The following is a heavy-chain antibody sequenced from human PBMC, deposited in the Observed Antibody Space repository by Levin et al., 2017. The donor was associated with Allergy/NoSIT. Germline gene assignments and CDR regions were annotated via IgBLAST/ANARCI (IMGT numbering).Heavy chain of an antibody. V-gene: IGHV3-48*04. D-gene: IGHD6-19*01. CDR2: ITSSSSTI. J-gene: IGHJ4*02. Sequence: GGSLRLSCAASGFTFSSYSMNWVRQAPGKGLEWVSYITSSSSTIYYADSVKGRFTISRDNAKNSLYLQMNSLRAEDTAVYYCAKDHRGSGGRTPLDYWGQGTMVTVSS. CDR3: AKDHRGSGGRTPLDY. CDR1: GFTFSSYS.